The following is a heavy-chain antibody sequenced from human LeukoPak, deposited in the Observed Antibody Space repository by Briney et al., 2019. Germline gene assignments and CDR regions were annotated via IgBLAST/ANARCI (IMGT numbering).Heavy chain of an antibody. D-gene: IGHD4-17*01. J-gene: IGHJ4*02. V-gene: IGHV3-20*04. Sequence: GGSLRLSCAASGFTFSSYSMNWVRQAPGKGLEWVSGINWNGGRTGYADSVKGRFTISRDNAKNSLYLQMNSLRAEDTALYYCARDYDYGDYPGYWGQGTLVTVSS. CDR1: GFTFSSYS. CDR3: ARDYDYGDYPGY. CDR2: INWNGGRT.